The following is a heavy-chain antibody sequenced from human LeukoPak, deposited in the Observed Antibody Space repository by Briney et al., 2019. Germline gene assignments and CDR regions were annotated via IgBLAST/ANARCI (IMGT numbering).Heavy chain of an antibody. CDR1: GDSVSSNSAA. V-gene: IGHV6-1*01. J-gene: IGHJ4*02. D-gene: IGHD2-15*01. CDR3: ARDPGYCSSGSCYFPRGYFDY. CDR2: TYYGSKWCN. Sequence: SQTLSLTCAISGDSVSSNSAAWNWIRQSPSRGLEWLRMTYYGSKWCNDYAVSVKSRITINPDTSKNQLSLQMNSVTPEDTAVYYCARDPGYCSSGSCYFPRGYFDYWGQGTLVTVSS.